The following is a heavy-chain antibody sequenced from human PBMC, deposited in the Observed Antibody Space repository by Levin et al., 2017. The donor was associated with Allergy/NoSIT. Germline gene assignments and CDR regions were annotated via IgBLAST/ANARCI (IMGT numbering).Heavy chain of an antibody. CDR3: ARDLPDEPHLERLLYGGGVDYFYGMDV. CDR1: GFTFSGYS. Sequence: GESLKISCAASGFTFSGYSMNWVRQAPGKGLEWISYISSSSSTIYYADSVKGRFTISRDKAKNSLYLQMNSLRDEDTAVYYCARDLPDEPHLERLLYGGGVDYFYGMDVWGQGTTVTVSS. CDR2: ISSSSSTI. J-gene: IGHJ6*02. D-gene: IGHD3-3*01. V-gene: IGHV3-48*02.